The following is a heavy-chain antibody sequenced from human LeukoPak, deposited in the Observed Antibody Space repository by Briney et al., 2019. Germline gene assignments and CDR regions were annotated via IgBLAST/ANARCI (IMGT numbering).Heavy chain of an antibody. D-gene: IGHD2-2*01. CDR3: ARDNWGLRDIVVVPAAQGFDP. CDR1: GGSISSYY. Sequence: PSDTLSLTCTVSGGSISSYYWSWIRQPAGKGLEWIGRIYTSGSTNYNPSLKSRVTMSVDTSKNQFSLKLSSVTAADTAVYYCARDNWGLRDIVVVPAAQGFDPWGQGTLVTVSS. CDR2: IYTSGST. J-gene: IGHJ5*02. V-gene: IGHV4-4*07.